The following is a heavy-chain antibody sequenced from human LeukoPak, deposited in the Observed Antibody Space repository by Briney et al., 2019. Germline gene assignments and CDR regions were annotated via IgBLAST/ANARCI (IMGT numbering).Heavy chain of an antibody. CDR2: IYYSGST. D-gene: IGHD5-12*01. J-gene: IGHJ4*02. CDR1: GGSISSYY. CDR3: ARGRDIVATTDFDY. V-gene: IGHV4-59*01. Sequence: SETLSLTCTVSGGSISSYYWSWIRQPPGKGLEWIGYIYYSGSTNYNPSLKSRVTISVDTSKNQFSQKLSSVTAADTAVYYCARGRDIVATTDFDYWGQGTLVTVSS.